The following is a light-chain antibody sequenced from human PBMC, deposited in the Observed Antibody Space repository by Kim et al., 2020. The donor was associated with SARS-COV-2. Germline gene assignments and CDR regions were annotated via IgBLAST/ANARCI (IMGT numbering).Light chain of an antibody. CDR2: DAS. CDR3: QQRSNRHTYS. CDR1: QGVSSY. V-gene: IGKV3D-11*01. Sequence: LSTGERATLHCRASQGVSSYLAWYQQKPGQAPRLLIYDASNRATGIPARFSGSGPGTDFTLTISSLEPEDFAVYYCQQRSNRHTYSFGQGTKLEI. J-gene: IGKJ2*03.